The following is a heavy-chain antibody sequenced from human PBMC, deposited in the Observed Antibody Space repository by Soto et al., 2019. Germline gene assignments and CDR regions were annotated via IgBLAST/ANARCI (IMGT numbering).Heavy chain of an antibody. J-gene: IGHJ3*02. CDR3: AREMKYSGYDFDAFDI. D-gene: IGHD5-12*01. CDR2: IYSGGST. Sequence: GGSLRLSCATSGFTVSSNYMGWVRQAPGKGLEWVSVIYSGGSTYYADPVKGRFTISRHNSKNTLYLQMNSLRAEDTAVYYCAREMKYSGYDFDAFDIWGQGTMVTVSS. CDR1: GFTVSSNY. V-gene: IGHV3-53*04.